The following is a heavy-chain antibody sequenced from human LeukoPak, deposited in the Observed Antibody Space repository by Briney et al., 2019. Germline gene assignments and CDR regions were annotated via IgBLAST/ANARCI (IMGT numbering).Heavy chain of an antibody. Sequence: GRSLRLSCAASGFTFSSYDMHWVRQATGKGLEWVSAIGTAGDPYYPGSVKGRFTISRENAKNSLYLQMNSLRAGDTAVYYCARAGMDCSSTSCYLSGFDIWGQGTMVTVSS. CDR2: IGTAGDP. CDR1: GFTFSSYD. V-gene: IGHV3-13*05. D-gene: IGHD2-2*01. J-gene: IGHJ3*02. CDR3: ARAGMDCSSTSCYLSGFDI.